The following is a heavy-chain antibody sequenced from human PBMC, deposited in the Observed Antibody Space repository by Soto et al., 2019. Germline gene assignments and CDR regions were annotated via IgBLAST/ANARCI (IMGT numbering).Heavy chain of an antibody. D-gene: IGHD3-10*01. Sequence: GGSLRLSCAASGFAVSSFWMSWVRQAPGKGLEWVANIKRDGSEKYYVDSVKGRFTISRDNAKNSLYLQMNSLRPEDTAVYYCARDPVNYYGSWTYGMDVWGQGTTVTVSS. CDR3: ARDPVNYYGSWTYGMDV. J-gene: IGHJ6*02. V-gene: IGHV3-7*01. CDR1: GFAVSSFW. CDR2: IKRDGSEK.